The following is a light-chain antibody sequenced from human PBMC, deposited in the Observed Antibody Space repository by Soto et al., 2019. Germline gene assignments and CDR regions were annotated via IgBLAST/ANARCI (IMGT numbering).Light chain of an antibody. V-gene: IGKV1-12*01. CDR2: DAS. J-gene: IGKJ1*01. CDR3: QQSYTNPRT. Sequence: DIQMTQYPSSVSASVGDRVTITCGASQDIGSWFDWYQQKPGKVPKCLIYDASRLHSGVPSKLRGSGSETDFTLTITSLQPEDFATYYCQQSYTNPRTFGHGTKVDIK. CDR1: QDIGSW.